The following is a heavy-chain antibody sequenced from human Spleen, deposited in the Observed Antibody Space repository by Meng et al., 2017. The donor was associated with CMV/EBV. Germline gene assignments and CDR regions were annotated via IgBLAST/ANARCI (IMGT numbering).Heavy chain of an antibody. CDR2: IYTSGST. V-gene: IGHV4-4*07. CDR1: GGSISSYY. D-gene: IGHD3-22*01. Sequence: QLQESGPGLVKRSETLSLTCTVSGGSISSYYWSWIRQPAGKGLEWIGRIYTSGSTNYNPSLKSRVTMSVDTSKNQFSLKLSSVTAADTAVYYCAREEPATYYYDSSGYYHALPLDYWGQGTLVTVSS. CDR3: AREEPATYYYDSSGYYHALPLDY. J-gene: IGHJ4*02.